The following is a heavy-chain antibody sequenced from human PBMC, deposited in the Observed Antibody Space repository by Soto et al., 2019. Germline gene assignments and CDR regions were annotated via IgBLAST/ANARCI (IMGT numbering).Heavy chain of an antibody. Sequence: VTGWGRAYVYVVASYFMHWVRQAPGQRLEWMGWINAGNGNTKYSQKFQGRVTITRDTSASTAYMELSSLRSEDTAVYYCARVRKYYDILTGYYQPPHFDYWGQGTLVTVSS. D-gene: IGHD3-9*01. CDR3: ARVRKYYDILTGYYQPPHFDY. CDR1: VYVVASYF. CDR2: INAGNGNT. V-gene: IGHV1-3*01. J-gene: IGHJ4*02.